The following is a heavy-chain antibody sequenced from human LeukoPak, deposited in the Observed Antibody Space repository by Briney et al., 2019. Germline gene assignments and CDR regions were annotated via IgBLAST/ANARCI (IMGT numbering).Heavy chain of an antibody. Sequence: GESLKISCKGSGYSFPAYWIGWVRQMPGKGLEWMGIIYPGDSDTRYSPPFEGQVTISADKSINTAYLQWSSLKASDTAIYYCARRALDVYYYYMDVWGKGTTVTVSS. V-gene: IGHV5-51*01. CDR3: ARRALDVYYYYMDV. CDR1: GYSFPAYW. CDR2: IYPGDSDT. J-gene: IGHJ6*03.